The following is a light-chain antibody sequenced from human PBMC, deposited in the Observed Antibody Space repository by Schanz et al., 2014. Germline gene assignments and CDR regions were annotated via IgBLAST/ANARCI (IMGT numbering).Light chain of an antibody. Sequence: EIVLTQSPATLSVSPGERATLSCRASQSVSSKLAWYQQKPGQAPRLLIYDASTRATGIPARFSGGGSGTAFTLTISSLQSEDFAVYYCQQYNKWPPLTFGGGTKVEIK. V-gene: IGKV3D-15*01. J-gene: IGKJ4*01. CDR3: QQYNKWPPLT. CDR1: QSVSSK. CDR2: DAS.